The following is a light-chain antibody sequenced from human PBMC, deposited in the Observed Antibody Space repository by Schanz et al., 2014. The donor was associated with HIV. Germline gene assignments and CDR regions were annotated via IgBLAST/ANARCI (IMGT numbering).Light chain of an antibody. CDR3: QQSYSTPYT. V-gene: IGKV3-20*01. Sequence: EIEWTQSPGTLSWAPGERETLSCRESQSVSRREVAWYQQKPGQAPRLLIYGASNRATGIPDRFSGSGSGTDFTLTVSRLEPEDFATYYCQQSYSTPYTFGRFPKLEIK. J-gene: IGKJ2*01. CDR2: GAS. CDR1: QSVSRRE.